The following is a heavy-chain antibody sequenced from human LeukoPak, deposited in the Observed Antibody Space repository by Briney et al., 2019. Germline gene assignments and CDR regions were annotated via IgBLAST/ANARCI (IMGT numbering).Heavy chain of an antibody. D-gene: IGHD4-17*01. Sequence: ASVTVSCKASGYTFTTYGISWVRQAPGQGLEWMGYISAYNGNTKFAQRFQGRVTMTTDTSTSTAYMELRSLRADDTAVYYCARDSKYYGDYVDYWGQGTLVTVSS. J-gene: IGHJ4*02. CDR3: ARDSKYYGDYVDY. CDR1: GYTFTTYG. CDR2: ISAYNGNT. V-gene: IGHV1-18*01.